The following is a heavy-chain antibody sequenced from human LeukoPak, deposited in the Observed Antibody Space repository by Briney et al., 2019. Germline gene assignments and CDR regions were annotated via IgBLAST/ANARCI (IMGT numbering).Heavy chain of an antibody. J-gene: IGHJ1*01. CDR2: ISWNSGSI. CDR1: GFTFDDYA. D-gene: IGHD3-9*01. V-gene: IGHV3-9*01. Sequence: GGSLRLSCAASGFTFDDYAMHWVRQAPGKGLECVSGISWNSGSIGYADSVKGRFTISRDNAKNSLYLQMNNLRADDTALYYCTKGFSIRSFDWLLQHWGQGTLVTVSS. CDR3: TKGFSIRSFDWLLQH.